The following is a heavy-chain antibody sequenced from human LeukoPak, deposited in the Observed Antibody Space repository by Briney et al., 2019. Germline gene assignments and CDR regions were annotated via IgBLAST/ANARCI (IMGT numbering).Heavy chain of an antibody. J-gene: IGHJ4*02. CDR1: GFTFSSYW. V-gene: IGHV3-74*01. CDR3: ARGGNDYGDYRVY. Sequence: PGGSLRLSCAASGFTFSSYWMHWVRQVPGKGLVWVSRINSDGSSTSYADSVKGRFTISRDNAKNTLYLQMNSLRAEDTAVYYCARGGNDYGDYRVYWGQGTLVAVSS. CDR2: INSDGSST. D-gene: IGHD4-17*01.